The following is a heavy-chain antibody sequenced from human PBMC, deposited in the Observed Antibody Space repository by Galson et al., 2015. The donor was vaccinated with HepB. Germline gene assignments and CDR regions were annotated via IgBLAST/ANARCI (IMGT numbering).Heavy chain of an antibody. Sequence: SLRLSCAASGFTFSDYYMDWVRQAPGRGLEWVGRNRKKGNSDTTECAASVKGRFTVSRDDSKNSLYLQMNSLKTEDTALYYCARAGDSGIYTFDLWCPGVLVTVSS. CDR2: NRKKGNSDTT. V-gene: IGHV3-72*01. D-gene: IGHD3-10*01. CDR3: ARAGDSGIYTFDL. CDR1: GFTFSDYY. J-gene: IGHJ4*02.